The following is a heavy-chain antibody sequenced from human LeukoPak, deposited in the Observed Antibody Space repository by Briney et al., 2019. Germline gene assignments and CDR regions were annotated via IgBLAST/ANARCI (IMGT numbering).Heavy chain of an antibody. CDR3: ARATGYSSGWGLYYFDY. CDR1: GGTFSSYA. Sequence: AASVKVSCKASGGTFSSYAISWVRQAPGQGLEWMGGIIPIFGTANYAQKSQGRVTITADESTSTAYMELSSLRSEDTAVYYCARATGYSSGWGLYYFDYWGQGTLVTVSS. V-gene: IGHV1-69*13. D-gene: IGHD6-19*01. J-gene: IGHJ4*02. CDR2: IIPIFGTA.